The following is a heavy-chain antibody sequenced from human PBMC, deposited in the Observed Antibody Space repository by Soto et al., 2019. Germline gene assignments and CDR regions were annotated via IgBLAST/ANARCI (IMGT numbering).Heavy chain of an antibody. CDR1: GFTFSSYA. CDR3: AKELRYSGTMPGAFDC. V-gene: IGHV3-23*01. Sequence: GGSLRLSCAASGFTFSSYAMNWVRQAPGKGLEWVSFLNPSATDSHYADSVKGRFTISRDNSRNTVYLQMNNLRADDTAKYYCAKELRYSGTMPGAFDCWGQGTLVTVSS. J-gene: IGHJ4*02. CDR2: LNPSATDS. D-gene: IGHD5-12*01.